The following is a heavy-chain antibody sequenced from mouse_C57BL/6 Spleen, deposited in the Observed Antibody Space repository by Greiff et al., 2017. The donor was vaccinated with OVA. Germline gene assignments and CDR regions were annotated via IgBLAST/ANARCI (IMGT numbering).Heavy chain of an antibody. CDR2: IHPNSGST. Sequence: QVQLQQPGAELVKPGASVKLSCKASGYTFTSYWMHWVKQRPGQGLEWIGMIHPNSGSTNYNEKFKSKATLTVDKSSSTAYMQLSSLTSEDSAVYYCARCVYGSSYEDYWGQGTTLTVSS. J-gene: IGHJ2*01. D-gene: IGHD1-1*01. V-gene: IGHV1-64*01. CDR1: GYTFTSYW. CDR3: ARCVYGSSYEDY.